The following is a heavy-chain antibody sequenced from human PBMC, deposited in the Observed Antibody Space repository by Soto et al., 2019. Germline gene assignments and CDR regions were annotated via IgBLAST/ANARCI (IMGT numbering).Heavy chain of an antibody. V-gene: IGHV1-18*04. CDR1: GYTFTSYG. D-gene: IGHD3-3*01. Sequence: ASVKVSCKASGYTFTSYGISWVRQAPGQGLEWMGWISAYNGNTNYAQKLQGRVTMTIDTSTSTAYMELRSLRSDDPAVYYCARERVVTVPLDYWGQGTLVTVSS. J-gene: IGHJ4*02. CDR3: ARERVVTVPLDY. CDR2: ISAYNGNT.